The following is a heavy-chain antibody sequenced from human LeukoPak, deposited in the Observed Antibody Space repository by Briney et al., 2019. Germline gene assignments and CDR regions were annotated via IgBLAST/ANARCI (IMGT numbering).Heavy chain of an antibody. V-gene: IGHV3-33*01. J-gene: IGHJ4*02. D-gene: IGHD4-23*01. CDR1: GFTFSNYG. CDR2: IWYDGSNK. CDR3: ARDRYGGQLPLDY. Sequence: GGSLRLSCAASGFTFSNYGMHWVRQAPGKGLEWVAVIWYDGSNKYYADSVKGRFTISRDNSKNTLFLQMNSLRTKDTAVYHCARDRYGGQLPLDYWGQGTLVTVSS.